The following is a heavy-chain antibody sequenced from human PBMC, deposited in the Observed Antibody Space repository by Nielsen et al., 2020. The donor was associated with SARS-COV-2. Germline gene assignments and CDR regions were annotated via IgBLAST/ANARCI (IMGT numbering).Heavy chain of an antibody. CDR2: INVDRGNT. J-gene: IGHJ5*01. CDR3: ARLRGNWFDS. V-gene: IGHV1-3*01. CDR1: GYIFTDYD. Sequence: ASVKVSCKASGYIFTDYDIHWVRQAPGQRLEWMGLINVDRGNTKYSQNFQGRVTLTRETSASTAYMELSSLTNEDTALYYCARLRGNWFDSWGPGTLVTVSS.